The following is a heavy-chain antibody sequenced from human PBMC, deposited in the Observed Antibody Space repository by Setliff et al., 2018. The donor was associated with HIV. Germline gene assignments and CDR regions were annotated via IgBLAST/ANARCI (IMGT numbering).Heavy chain of an antibody. CDR2: IYYSGTT. D-gene: IGHD3-10*01. J-gene: IGHJ6*03. CDR1: GGSISSSSYY. V-gene: IGHV4-39*07. Sequence: SETLSLTCTVSGGSISSSSYYWGWIRQPPGTGLEWIGSIYYSGTTYYNPSLKSRVTISVDKSNNQFSLKLSSVTAADTAVYYCARDYYDDTYYSPGIYYLYYMDVWGKGTTVTVSS. CDR3: ARDYYDDTYYSPGIYYLYYMDV.